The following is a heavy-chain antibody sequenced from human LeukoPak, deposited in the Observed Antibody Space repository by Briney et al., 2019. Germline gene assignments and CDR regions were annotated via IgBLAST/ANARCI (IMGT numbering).Heavy chain of an antibody. CDR3: ARGSITGGGGYYFDY. J-gene: IGHJ4*02. CDR2: INHSGST. CDR1: GGSFSGYY. V-gene: IGHV4-34*01. Sequence: PSETLSLTCAVYGGSFSGYYWSWIRQPPGKGLEWIGEINHSGSTNYNPSLKSRVTISVDTSKNQFSLKLSSVIAADTAVYYCARGSITGGGGYYFDYWGQGTLVTVSS. D-gene: IGHD7-27*01.